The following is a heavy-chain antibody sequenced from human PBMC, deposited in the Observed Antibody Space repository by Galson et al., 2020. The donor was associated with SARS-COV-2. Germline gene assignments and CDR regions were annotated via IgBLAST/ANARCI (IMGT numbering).Heavy chain of an antibody. CDR1: GFTISGSW. D-gene: IGHD3-3*01. CDR3: TAGHYSL. Sequence: GGSLRLSCEASGFTISGSWMNWVRQAPGKGLEWLAHIKNDGSEAYYVDSVRGRFTISRDNTKNSLYLQMNNLRVKDTAVYYCTAGHYSLWGQGTTVTVSS. V-gene: IGHV3-7*01. J-gene: IGHJ3*01. CDR2: IKNDGSEA.